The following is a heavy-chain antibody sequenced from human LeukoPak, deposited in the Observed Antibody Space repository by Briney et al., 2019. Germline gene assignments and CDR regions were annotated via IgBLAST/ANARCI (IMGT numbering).Heavy chain of an antibody. CDR3: ARAVQYQLLYSGYSSSCPTDY. CDR2: ISSSSSYI. D-gene: IGHD6-13*01. CDR1: GFTFSSYS. V-gene: IGHV3-21*01. Sequence: GGSLRLYCAASGFTFSSYSMNWVRQAPGKGLEWVSSISSSSSYIYYADSVKGRFTISRDNAKNSLYLQMNSLRAEDTAVYYCARAVQYQLLYSGYSSSCPTDYWGQGTLVTVSS. J-gene: IGHJ4*02.